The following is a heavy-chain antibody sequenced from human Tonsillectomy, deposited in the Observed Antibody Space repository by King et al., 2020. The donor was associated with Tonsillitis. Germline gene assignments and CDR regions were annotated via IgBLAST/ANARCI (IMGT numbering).Heavy chain of an antibody. CDR3: TRRRVGKISGWYIDY. V-gene: IGHV3-49*04. Sequence: VQLVESGGGLVQPGRSLRLSCTASGFTFGDYAMSWVRQAPGKGLEWVSFIRSKDYGGTTEYAASVKGRFTISRDDSKSIAYLQMNSLTTEDTAVYYCTRRRVGKISGWYIDYWGQGALVTVSS. J-gene: IGHJ4*02. D-gene: IGHD6-19*01. CDR2: IRSKDYGGTT. CDR1: GFTFGDYA.